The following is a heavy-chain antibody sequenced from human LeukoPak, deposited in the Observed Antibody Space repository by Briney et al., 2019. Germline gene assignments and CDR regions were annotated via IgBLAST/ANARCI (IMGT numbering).Heavy chain of an antibody. CDR2: IRTKANSYAT. CDR1: GFTFSGSV. V-gene: IGHV3-73*01. J-gene: IGHJ4*02. D-gene: IGHD6-13*01. Sequence: PGGSLRLSCAASGFTFSGSVMHWVRQASGKGLEWVGRIRTKANSYATAYAASVKGRFTISRDDSKKTAYLQMNSLKTEDTAVYYCARVHSSWYSAFDYWGQGTLVTVSS. CDR3: ARVHSSWYSAFDY.